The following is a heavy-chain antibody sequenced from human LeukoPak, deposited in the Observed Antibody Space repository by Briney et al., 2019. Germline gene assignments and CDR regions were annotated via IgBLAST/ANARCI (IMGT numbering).Heavy chain of an antibody. J-gene: IGHJ4*02. Sequence: GGSLRLSCAASGFTVSSDHMSWVRQAPGRGLVWISGINTDGSTTSYADSVKGRFTISRDNANNTLYLQMNSLRAEDTAVYYCARNSGSNRPVDCWGQGTLVAVSS. CDR2: INTDGSTT. V-gene: IGHV3-74*01. D-gene: IGHD1-26*01. CDR3: ARNSGSNRPVDC. CDR1: GFTVSSDH.